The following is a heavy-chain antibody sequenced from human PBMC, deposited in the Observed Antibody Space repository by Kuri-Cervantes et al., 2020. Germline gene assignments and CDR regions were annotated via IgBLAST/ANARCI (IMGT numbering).Heavy chain of an antibody. CDR1: GFIFSNYN. CDR2: IRYDGSNK. J-gene: IGHJ3*02. CDR3: AKGSVEMATFGGFDI. D-gene: IGHD5-24*01. V-gene: IGHV3-30*02. Sequence: GESLKISCAASGFIFSNYNMHWVRQAPGKGLEWVAFIRYDGSNKYYADSVKGRFTISRDNSKNTLYLQMNSLRAEDTAVYYCAKGSVEMATFGGFDIWGQGTMVTVSS.